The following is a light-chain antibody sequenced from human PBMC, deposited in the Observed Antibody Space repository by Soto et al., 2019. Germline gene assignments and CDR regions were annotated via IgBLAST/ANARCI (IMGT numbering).Light chain of an antibody. CDR1: ESIDDW. J-gene: IGKJ5*01. Sequence: DIQMTQSPSTLSASVGDRVTITCRASESIDDWLAWYQQKPGKAPKLLIYTASSLQSGVPSRFSDSGSGTEFTLTISSLQPDDFATYYCQQYHRYITFGPGTRLEIK. CDR3: QQYHRYIT. CDR2: TAS. V-gene: IGKV1-5*03.